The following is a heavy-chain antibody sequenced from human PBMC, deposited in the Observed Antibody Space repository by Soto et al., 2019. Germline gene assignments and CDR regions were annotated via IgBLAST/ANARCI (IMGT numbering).Heavy chain of an antibody. J-gene: IGHJ6*02. D-gene: IGHD3-10*01. V-gene: IGHV1-2*04. Sequence: QVQLVQSGAEVKKPGASVKVSCKASGYTFSGYYMHWVRQAPGQGLEWMGWINANSGGTNYAQKFQGWVTMTRDTSVSTAYMELSRLRSDDTAVYYWARGGSLWFGELSAYYYGMDVWGQGTTVTVSS. CDR1: GYTFSGYY. CDR3: ARGGSLWFGELSAYYYGMDV. CDR2: INANSGGT.